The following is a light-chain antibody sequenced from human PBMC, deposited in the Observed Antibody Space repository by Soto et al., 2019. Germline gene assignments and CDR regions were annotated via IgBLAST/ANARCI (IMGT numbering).Light chain of an antibody. CDR1: NVGEYDY. Sequence: QSALTQPPSASGSPGQSVTISCTGSNVGEYDYVSWYQQHPGKAPKLMIHEVTKRPSGVPDRFSGSKSGNTASLTVSGLQAEDEAEYYCSSYTSSRTYVFGTGTKVTVL. V-gene: IGLV2-8*01. J-gene: IGLJ1*01. CDR3: SSYTSSRTYV. CDR2: EVT.